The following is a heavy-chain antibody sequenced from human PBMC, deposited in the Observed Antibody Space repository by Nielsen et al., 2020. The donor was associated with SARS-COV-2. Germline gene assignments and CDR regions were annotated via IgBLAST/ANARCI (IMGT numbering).Heavy chain of an antibody. Sequence: ASVKVSCKASGYTFTNYGISWVRQAPGQGLEWMGWISAHNGNTKYAQKLQGRVTMTTDTSTSTAYMELRSLRSDDTAVYYCASRNVGYYYYGMDVWGQGTTVTVSS. D-gene: IGHD1-1*01. J-gene: IGHJ6*02. CDR3: ASRNVGYYYYGMDV. CDR2: ISAHNGNT. CDR1: GYTFTNYG. V-gene: IGHV1-18*01.